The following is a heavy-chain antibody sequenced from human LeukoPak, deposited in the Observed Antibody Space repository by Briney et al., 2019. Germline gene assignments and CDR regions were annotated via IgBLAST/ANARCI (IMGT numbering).Heavy chain of an antibody. V-gene: IGHV3-53*01. J-gene: IGHJ4*02. CDR1: GFTVSSNY. D-gene: IGHD6-13*01. CDR2: IYSGGST. Sequence: GGSLRLSCAASGFTVSSNYMSWVRQAPGKGLEWVSVIYSGGSTYYADSVKGRFTISRDNSKNTLYLQMNSLRAEDTAVYYCAKDLFRGYSSSWYQDDFDYWGQGTLVTVSS. CDR3: AKDLFRGYSSSWYQDDFDY.